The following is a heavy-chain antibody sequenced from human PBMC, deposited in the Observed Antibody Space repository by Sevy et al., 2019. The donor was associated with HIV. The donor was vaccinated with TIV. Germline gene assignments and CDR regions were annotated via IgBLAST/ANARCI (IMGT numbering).Heavy chain of an antibody. Sequence: SETLSLTCTVSGGSISSYYWSWIRQPAGKGLEWIGRIYTSGSTNYNPSLKSRVTMSVDTSKNQFSLKLSSVTAADTAVYYCARDKWIDSSWYGYYYYYYGMDVWGQGTTVTVSS. D-gene: IGHD6-13*01. CDR1: GGSISSYY. V-gene: IGHV4-4*07. CDR2: IYTSGST. J-gene: IGHJ6*02. CDR3: ARDKWIDSSWYGYYYYYYGMDV.